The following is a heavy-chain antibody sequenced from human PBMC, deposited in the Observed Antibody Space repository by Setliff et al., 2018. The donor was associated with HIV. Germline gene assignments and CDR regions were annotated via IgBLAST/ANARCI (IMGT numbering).Heavy chain of an antibody. V-gene: IGHV4-59*04. D-gene: IGHD2-15*01. CDR2: VYHTGST. J-gene: IGHJ4*02. CDR1: GGSISNYY. Sequence: LSLTCTVSGGSISNYYWSWIRQPPGKGLEWIGSVYHTGSTYYNPSLKSRVTMSADTSKNQFSLKLSSVTAADTAVYYCASSPAWRSDSGLHTFDYWGQGTLVTVSS. CDR3: ASSPAWRSDSGLHTFDY.